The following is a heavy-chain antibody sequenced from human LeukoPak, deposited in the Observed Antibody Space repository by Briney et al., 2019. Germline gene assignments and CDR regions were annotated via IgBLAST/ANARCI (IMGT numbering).Heavy chain of an antibody. CDR3: ASRPFPFPCTSCSSSSAFYFDY. Sequence: SETLSLTCTVSGYSISSGYYWGWIRQPPGKGLEWIGSIYHSGSTYYNPSFKSRVTVSVDTSKNQFSLKLSSVTAADTAVYYCASRPFPFPCTSCSSSSAFYFDYWGQGTLVTVSS. CDR1: GYSISSGYY. CDR2: IYHSGST. V-gene: IGHV4-38-2*02. D-gene: IGHD2-2*01. J-gene: IGHJ4*02.